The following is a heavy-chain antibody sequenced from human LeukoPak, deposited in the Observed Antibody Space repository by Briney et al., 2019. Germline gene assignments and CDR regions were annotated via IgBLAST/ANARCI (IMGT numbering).Heavy chain of an antibody. Sequence: RTSETLSLTCTVSGGSISSYYWSWIRQPPGKGLEWIGYIYYSGSTNYNPSLKSRVTISVDTSKNQFSLKLSSVTAADTAVYYCGRDLNLGVGGYYYYYMDVWGKGTTVTVSS. V-gene: IGHV4-59*01. D-gene: IGHD3-16*01. J-gene: IGHJ6*03. CDR1: GGSISSYY. CDR3: GRDLNLGVGGYYYYYMDV. CDR2: IYYSGST.